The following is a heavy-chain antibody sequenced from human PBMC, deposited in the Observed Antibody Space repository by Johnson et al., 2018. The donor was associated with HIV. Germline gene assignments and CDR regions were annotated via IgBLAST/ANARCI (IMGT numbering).Heavy chain of an antibody. V-gene: IGHV3-15*01. CDR1: GFTFSNAW. CDR2: IKSKTDGGTT. D-gene: IGHD1-26*01. Sequence: VQLVESGGGLVQPGGSLRLSCAASGFTFSNAWMSWVRQAPGKGLEWVGRIKSKTDGGTTDYAAPVKGRFTISRDDSKNTLYLQMNSLKTEDTAVYYWTTDLIFFGRGSYYRVTDDAFDIWGQGTMVTVSS. J-gene: IGHJ3*02. CDR3: TTDLIFFGRGSYYRVTDDAFDI.